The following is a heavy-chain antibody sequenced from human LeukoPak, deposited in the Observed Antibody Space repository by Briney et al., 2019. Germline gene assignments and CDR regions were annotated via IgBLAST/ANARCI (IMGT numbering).Heavy chain of an antibody. D-gene: IGHD1-1*01. CDR2: ISYDGSNE. CDR3: AGGTSYYYYYMDV. CDR1: GFTFSSYV. Sequence: GRSLRLSCAASGFTFSSYVMHWVRQAPGKGLEWVAIISYDGSNEYYADSVKGRFTISRDNSKNTLYLQMNSLRAEDTAVYYCAGGTSYYYYYMDVWGKGTTVTISS. J-gene: IGHJ6*03. V-gene: IGHV3-30*04.